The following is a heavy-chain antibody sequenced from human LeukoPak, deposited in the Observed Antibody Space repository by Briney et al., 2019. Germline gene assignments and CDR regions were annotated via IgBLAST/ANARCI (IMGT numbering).Heavy chain of an antibody. J-gene: IGHJ2*01. CDR3: ARGLGDFDL. Sequence: SETLSLTCTVSGGSISSSSYYWGWIRQPPGKGLEWIGSIYYSGSTYYNPSLKSRVTISVDRSKNQFSLKLSSVTAADTAVYYCARGLGDFDLWGRGTLVTVSS. CDR2: IYYSGST. V-gene: IGHV4-39*07. CDR1: GGSISSSSYY.